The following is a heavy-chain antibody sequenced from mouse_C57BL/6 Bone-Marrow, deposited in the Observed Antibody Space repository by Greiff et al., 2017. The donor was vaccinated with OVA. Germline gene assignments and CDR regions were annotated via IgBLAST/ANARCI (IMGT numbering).Heavy chain of an antibody. CDR1: GFTFSNYW. Sequence: EVMLVESGGGLVQPGGSMKLSCVASGFTFSNYWMNWVRQSPEKGLEWVAQIRLKSDNYATHYAVSVKGRFTISRDDSKSSVYLKMNNLRAEDTGIYYCTGRVSTKAWFAYWGQGTLVTVSA. J-gene: IGHJ3*01. D-gene: IGHD5-1*01. V-gene: IGHV6-3*01. CDR2: IRLKSDNYAT. CDR3: TGRVSTKAWFAY.